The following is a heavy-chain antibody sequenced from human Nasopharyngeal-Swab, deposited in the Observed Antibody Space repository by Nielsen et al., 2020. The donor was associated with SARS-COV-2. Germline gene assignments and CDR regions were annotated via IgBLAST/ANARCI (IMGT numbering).Heavy chain of an antibody. V-gene: IGHV1-46*01. D-gene: IGHD2-15*01. Sequence: WVRQAPGQGLEWMGIINPSGGSTSYAQKFQGRVTMTRDTSTSTAYMELSSLRSEDTAVYYCARDGSRDIVVVVAATTSCYFDYWGQGTLVTVSS. J-gene: IGHJ4*02. CDR3: ARDGSRDIVVVVAATTSCYFDY. CDR2: INPSGGST.